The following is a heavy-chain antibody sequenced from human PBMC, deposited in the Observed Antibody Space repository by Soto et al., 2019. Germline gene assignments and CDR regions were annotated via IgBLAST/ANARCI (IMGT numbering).Heavy chain of an antibody. CDR2: ISYDGSIK. CDR3: ARRYYDSSGYHSGYYYGMDV. V-gene: IGHV3-30-3*01. Sequence: QVQLVESGGGVVQPGRSLRLSCAASGFTFNSYAMHWVRQAPGKGLEWVAIISYDGSIKYYADSVKGRFTISRGNSKNTLYLQMSSLRIEDTAVYYCARRYYDSSGYHSGYYYGMDVWGQGTTVTVSS. D-gene: IGHD3-22*01. CDR1: GFTFNSYA. J-gene: IGHJ6*02.